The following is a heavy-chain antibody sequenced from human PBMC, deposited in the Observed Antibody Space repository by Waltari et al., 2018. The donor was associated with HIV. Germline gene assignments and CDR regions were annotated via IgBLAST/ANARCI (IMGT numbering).Heavy chain of an antibody. Sequence: QVQLQQWGAGLLKPPEPLSLTCAAHDGSFSGYYWRWISQPPGKGLAWIGEINHSGSTNYNPSLKSRVTISVDTSKNQFSLKLSSVTAADTAVYYCARFCIAACLYGMDVWGQGTTVTVSS. J-gene: IGHJ6*02. CDR3: ARFCIAACLYGMDV. D-gene: IGHD6-6*01. CDR1: DGSFSGYY. CDR2: INHSGST. V-gene: IGHV4-34*01.